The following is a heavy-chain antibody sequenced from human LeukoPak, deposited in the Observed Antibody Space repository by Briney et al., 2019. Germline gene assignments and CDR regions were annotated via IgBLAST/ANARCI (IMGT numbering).Heavy chain of an antibody. J-gene: IGHJ4*02. D-gene: IGHD3-10*01. CDR2: IYYSGST. V-gene: IGHV4-39*01. Sequence: KPSETLSLTCTVSGGSISSSSYYWGWIRQPPGKGLEWIGSIYYSGSTYYNPSLNSRVTVSVDTSKNQFSLKLSSVTAADTAVYYCASRTRFGELRFDYWGQGTLVTVSS. CDR1: GGSISSSSYY. CDR3: ASRTRFGELRFDY.